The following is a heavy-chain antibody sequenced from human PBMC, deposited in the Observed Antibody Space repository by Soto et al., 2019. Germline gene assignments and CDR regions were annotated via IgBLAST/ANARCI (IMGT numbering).Heavy chain of an antibody. CDR1: RFSFSYYE. V-gene: IGHV3-48*03. Sequence: LRLSCSASRFSFSYYEMSWVRQAPGKGLEWVSYINSGGSVAYYADSAKGRFTISRDNAKNTLYLQMNGLRSEDTAVYYCARDLRHSRLPGLDVWGQGTTVTVSS. CDR3: ARDLRHSRLPGLDV. J-gene: IGHJ6*02. CDR2: INSGGSVA. D-gene: IGHD2-15*01.